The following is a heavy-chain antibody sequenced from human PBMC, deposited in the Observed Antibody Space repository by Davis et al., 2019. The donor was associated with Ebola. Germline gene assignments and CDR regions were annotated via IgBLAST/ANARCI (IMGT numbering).Heavy chain of an antibody. CDR1: CFIFYDNA. CDR3: AKLVGWDPLHSEKYYYGMDV. J-gene: IGHJ6*02. Sequence: GESLKISCAASCFIFYDNAMHWVRQAPGKGLEWVSLINWDGGSTYYADSVKGRFTISRDNSRNSLSLQMNSLRGEDSALYYCAKLVGWDPLHSEKYYYGMDVWGQGTTVTVSS. CDR2: INWDGGST. D-gene: IGHD1-26*01. V-gene: IGHV3-43D*03.